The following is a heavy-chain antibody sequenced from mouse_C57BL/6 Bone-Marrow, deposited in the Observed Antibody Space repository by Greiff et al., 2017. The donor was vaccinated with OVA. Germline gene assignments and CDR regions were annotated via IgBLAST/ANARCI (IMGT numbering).Heavy chain of an antibody. CDR1: GYTFTDYY. Sequence: EVQLQQSGPELVKPGASVKISCKASGYTFTDYYMNWVKQSHGKSLEWIGDINPNNGGTSYNQKFKGKATLTVDKSSSTAYMELRSLTSEDSAVYYCARNHYYRRDYYAMDYWGQGTSVTVSS. V-gene: IGHV1-26*01. D-gene: IGHD2-14*01. J-gene: IGHJ4*01. CDR2: INPNNGGT. CDR3: ARNHYYRRDYYAMDY.